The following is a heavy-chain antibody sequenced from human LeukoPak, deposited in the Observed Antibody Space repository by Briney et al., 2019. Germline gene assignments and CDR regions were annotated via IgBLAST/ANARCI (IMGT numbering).Heavy chain of an antibody. D-gene: IGHD6-19*01. Sequence: GGSLRLSCAASGFTFSTYAMSWVRQAPGKGLEWVSTISDSGANTYYADSVRGRFTISRDNSKNTLYLQKNSLRADDTAIYYCAKSMTLQWRGFFDLWGRGTHVTVSS. CDR1: GFTFSTYA. V-gene: IGHV3-23*01. CDR2: ISDSGANT. J-gene: IGHJ2*01. CDR3: AKSMTLQWRGFFDL.